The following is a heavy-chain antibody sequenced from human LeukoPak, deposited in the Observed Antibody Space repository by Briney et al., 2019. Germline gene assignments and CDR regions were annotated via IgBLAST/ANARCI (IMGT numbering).Heavy chain of an antibody. V-gene: IGHV1-2*06. D-gene: IGHD3-16*01. CDR3: ARDRGSGGNHFDY. Sequence: ASVKVSCKASGYVFSGYYIHWVRQAPGPGLEWMGRINPNSGDTNYIQKFQGRVTMTRDTSISTAYMDLRSLKSDDTAVYYCARDRGSGGNHFDYWGQGTLVTVSS. CDR2: INPNSGDT. J-gene: IGHJ4*02. CDR1: GYVFSGYY.